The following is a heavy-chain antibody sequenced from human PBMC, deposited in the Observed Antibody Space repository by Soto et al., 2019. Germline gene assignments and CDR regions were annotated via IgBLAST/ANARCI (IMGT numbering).Heavy chain of an antibody. J-gene: IGHJ4*02. D-gene: IGHD1-1*01. V-gene: IGHV2-5*02. Sequence: QITLKESGPTVVEPTETLTLTCSFSGFPLTSRPMGVGWIRQSPGKALEWLAVIYWDDDKRYNPSLRCRLTITKDTSKKQVVLTMTYMEPPDTATYYCAHRLGGFIWNDGYLDYWGQGTRVSVSS. CDR3: AHRLGGFIWNDGYLDY. CDR2: IYWDDDK. CDR1: GFPLTSRPMG.